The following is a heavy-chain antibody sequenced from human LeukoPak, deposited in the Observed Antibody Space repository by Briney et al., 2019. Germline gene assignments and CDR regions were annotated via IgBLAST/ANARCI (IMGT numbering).Heavy chain of an antibody. V-gene: IGHV1-46*01. CDR3: ATDPQYSSSSGYDY. J-gene: IGHJ4*02. CDR1: GYTFTNYY. Sequence: GASVKVSCKASGYTFTNYYIHWVRQAPGQGLEWMGLINPGGDNTDYAQNFQGRVTMTRDTSTSTVYMGLSSLRSEDTAVYYCATDPQYSSSSGYDYWGQGTLVTVSS. D-gene: IGHD6-6*01. CDR2: INPGGDNT.